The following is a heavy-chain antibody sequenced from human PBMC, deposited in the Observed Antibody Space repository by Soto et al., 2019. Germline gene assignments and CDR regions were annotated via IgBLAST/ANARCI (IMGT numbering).Heavy chain of an antibody. CDR1: GFTFSSYG. CDR2: IWYDGSNK. D-gene: IGHD3-10*01. V-gene: IGHV3-33*01. CDR3: ARALPFSMVRGVTLYSPFDY. Sequence: GGSLRLSCAASGFTFSSYGMHWVRQAPGKGLEWVAVIWYDGSNKYYADSVKGRFTISRDNSKNTLYLQMNSLRAEDTAVYYCARALPFSMVRGVTLYSPFDYWGQGTLVTVSS. J-gene: IGHJ4*02.